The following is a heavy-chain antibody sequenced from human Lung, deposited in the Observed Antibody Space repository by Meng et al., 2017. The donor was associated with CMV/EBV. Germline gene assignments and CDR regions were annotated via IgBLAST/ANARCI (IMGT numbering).Heavy chain of an antibody. J-gene: IGHJ1*01. V-gene: IGHV3-23*01. CDR1: FSSYA. CDR3: ATPQASYSSGWYGAEYFQH. CDR2: ISGSGGST. D-gene: IGHD6-19*01. Sequence: FSSYAMSWVRQAPGKGLEWVSAISGSGGSTYYADSVKGRFTISRDNSKNTLYPQMNSLRAEDTAVYYCATPQASYSSGWYGAEYFQHWGQGTLVTVSS.